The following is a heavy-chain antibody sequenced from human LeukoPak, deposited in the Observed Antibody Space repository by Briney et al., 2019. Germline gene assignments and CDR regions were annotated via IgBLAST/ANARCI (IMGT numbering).Heavy chain of an antibody. V-gene: IGHV3-21*01. CDR1: GFTFSSYS. CDR2: ISSSSSYI. J-gene: IGHJ3*01. D-gene: IGHD2-2*01. CDR3: ARAMVVPAADDAFDF. Sequence: GGSLRLSCAASGFTFSSYSMNWVRQAPGKGLEWVSSISSSSSYIYYADSVKGRFTISRDNAKNSLYLQMNSLRAEDTAVYYCARAMVVPAADDAFDFWGQGTMVTVSS.